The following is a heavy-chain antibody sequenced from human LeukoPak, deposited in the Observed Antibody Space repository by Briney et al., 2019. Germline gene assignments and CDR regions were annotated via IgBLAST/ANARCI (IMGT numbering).Heavy chain of an antibody. J-gene: IGHJ3*02. V-gene: IGHV1-69*04. CDR3: ARGRRDGYEDAFDI. D-gene: IGHD5-24*01. CDR1: GYTFTSYG. Sequence: SVKVSCKASGYTFTSYGISWVRQAPGQGLEWMGRIIPILGIANYAQKFQGRVTITADKSTSTAYMELSSLRSEDTAVYYCARGRRDGYEDAFDIWGQGTMVTVSS. CDR2: IIPILGIA.